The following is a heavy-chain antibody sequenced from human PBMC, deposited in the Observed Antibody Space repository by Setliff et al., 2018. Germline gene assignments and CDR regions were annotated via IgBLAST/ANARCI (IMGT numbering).Heavy chain of an antibody. D-gene: IGHD1-1*01. Sequence: WETLSLTCTVSGGSISSGVYYWAWIRQPPGKGLEWIGRIYYRGDTYYNASLKSRLTLSVDTSKNQVSLNLRSVTAADTAVYYCARTGTYRYFDYWGQGTQVTVSS. J-gene: IGHJ4*02. V-gene: IGHV4-39*01. CDR2: IYYRGDT. CDR3: ARTGTYRYFDY. CDR1: GGSISSGVYY.